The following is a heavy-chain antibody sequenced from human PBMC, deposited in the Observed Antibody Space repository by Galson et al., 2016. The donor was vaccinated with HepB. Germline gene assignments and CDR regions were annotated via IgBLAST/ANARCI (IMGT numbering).Heavy chain of an antibody. CDR1: GFKFTHYS. J-gene: IGHJ4*02. CDR3: VRAEDYYYGSSGYYPHHFDS. Sequence: SLRLSCATSGFKFTHYSINWVRQAPGEGLEWVSYMSSDGSTTYHADSVKGRFTISRDTAWNSVSLQMNSLRDEDTAIYYCVRAEDYYYGSSGYYPHHFDSWGQGTLVTVSS. D-gene: IGHD3-22*01. CDR2: MSSDGSTT. V-gene: IGHV3-48*02.